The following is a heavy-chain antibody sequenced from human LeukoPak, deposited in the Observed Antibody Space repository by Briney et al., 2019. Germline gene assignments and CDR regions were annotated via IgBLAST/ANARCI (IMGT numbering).Heavy chain of an antibody. V-gene: IGHV1-46*01. Sequence: ASVKVSCKASGYTFINYYLHWVRQAPGHGLEWMAIINPSGGSTSYAQKFQGRVTMTRDTSTSAVYMELSSLRSEDTAVYYCARSRLRDAAFDIWGQGTMVTVSS. D-gene: IGHD2-21*02. J-gene: IGHJ3*02. CDR2: INPSGGST. CDR3: ARSRLRDAAFDI. CDR1: GYTFINYY.